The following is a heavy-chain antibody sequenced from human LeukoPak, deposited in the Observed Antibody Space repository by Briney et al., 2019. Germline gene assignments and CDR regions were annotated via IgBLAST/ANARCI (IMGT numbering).Heavy chain of an antibody. V-gene: IGHV4-59*01. J-gene: IGHJ5*02. CDR2: INHSGST. D-gene: IGHD4-17*01. CDR1: GGSIGTYY. Sequence: PSETLSLTCSVSGGSIGTYYWNWIRQPPGEGLEWIGHINHSGSTTYNPALKSRTTMSVDTSKNQFSLKLSSVTAADTAVYYCARDYGDYEGWFDHWGQGTLVTVSS. CDR3: ARDYGDYEGWFDH.